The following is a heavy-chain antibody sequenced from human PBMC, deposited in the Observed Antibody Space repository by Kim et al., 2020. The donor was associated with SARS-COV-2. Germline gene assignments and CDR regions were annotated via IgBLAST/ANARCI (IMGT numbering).Heavy chain of an antibody. J-gene: IGHJ4*02. D-gene: IGHD6-6*01. V-gene: IGHV3-23*01. CDR2: GGST. Sequence: GGSTYYADSVKARFTSARDNSKNTLYLQMNGLSAEDTAVYYCAKSVPLSYWGQGTLVTVSS. CDR3: AKSVPLSY.